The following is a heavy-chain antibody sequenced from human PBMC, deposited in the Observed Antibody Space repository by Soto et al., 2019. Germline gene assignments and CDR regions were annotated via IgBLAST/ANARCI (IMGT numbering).Heavy chain of an antibody. V-gene: IGHV4-30-4*01. CDR3: AREGAASHSYYYGTDV. J-gene: IGHJ6*02. Sequence: SETLSLTCTVSGGSISIGDSYWSLILQSPGKGLEWIGYIYHSGSRYYKPSLASRVTISVDTSKNQFSLKLNSVTAADTAVYYCAREGAASHSYYYGTDVWGQGTTVTVSS. CDR1: GGSISIGDSY. D-gene: IGHD3-16*01. CDR2: IYHSGSR.